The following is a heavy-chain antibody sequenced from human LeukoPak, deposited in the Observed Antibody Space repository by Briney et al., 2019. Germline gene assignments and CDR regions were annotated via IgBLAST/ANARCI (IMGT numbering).Heavy chain of an antibody. J-gene: IGHJ4*02. V-gene: IGHV3-30-3*01. CDR2: ISYDGSNK. CDR1: GFTFSSYA. CDR3: AIDMAYSSSPGFDY. D-gene: IGHD6-6*01. Sequence: GGSLRFSCAASGFTFSSYAMHWVRQAPGKGLEWVAVISYDGSNKYYADSVKGRFTISRDNSKNTLYLQMNSLRAEDTAVYYCAIDMAYSSSPGFDYWGQGTLVTVSS.